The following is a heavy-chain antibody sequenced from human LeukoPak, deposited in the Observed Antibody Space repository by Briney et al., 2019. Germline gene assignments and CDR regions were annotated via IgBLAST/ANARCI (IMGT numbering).Heavy chain of an antibody. J-gene: IGHJ4*02. Sequence: GGSLRLSCAASGFTFSSYGMPWARQAPGKGLEWVAFIRYDGSNKYYADSVKGRFTISRDNSKNTLYLQMNSLRAEDTAVYYCAKDGVGATWGGWDYWGQGTLVTVSS. CDR3: AKDGVGATWGGWDY. CDR1: GFTFSSYG. V-gene: IGHV3-30*02. CDR2: IRYDGSNK. D-gene: IGHD1-26*01.